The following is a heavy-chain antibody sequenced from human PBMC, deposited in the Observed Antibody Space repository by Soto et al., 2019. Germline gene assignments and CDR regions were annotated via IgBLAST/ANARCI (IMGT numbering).Heavy chain of an antibody. J-gene: IGHJ6*02. D-gene: IGHD2-15*01. Sequence: VASVKVSCKASGYTFTSYGISWVRQAPGQGLEWMGWISAYNGNTNYAQKLQGRVTMTTDTSTSTAYMELRSLRSDDTAVYYCARVWSDCSGGSCYPGYYGMDVWGQGTTVTVSS. CDR2: ISAYNGNT. CDR1: GYTFTSYG. CDR3: ARVWSDCSGGSCYPGYYGMDV. V-gene: IGHV1-18*01.